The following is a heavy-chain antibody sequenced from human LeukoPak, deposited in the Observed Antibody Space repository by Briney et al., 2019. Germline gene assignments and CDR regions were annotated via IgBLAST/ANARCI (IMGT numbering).Heavy chain of an antibody. V-gene: IGHV1-8*01. CDR3: ARGARRIAAAGIP. J-gene: IGHJ5*02. Sequence: ASVKVSCKASGYTFTSYDINWVRQATGQGLEWMGWMNPNSGNTGYAQKFQGRVTMTRNTSISTAYMELSSMSSEDTAVYYCARGARRIAAAGIPWGQGTLVTVSS. CDR2: MNPNSGNT. CDR1: GYTFTSYD. D-gene: IGHD6-13*01.